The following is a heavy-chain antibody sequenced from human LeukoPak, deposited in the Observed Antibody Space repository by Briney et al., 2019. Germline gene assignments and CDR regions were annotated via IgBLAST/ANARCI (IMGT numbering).Heavy chain of an antibody. Sequence: GGSLRLSCAASGFTFNNYYMSWIRQAPGKGLEWLSYINIGGTNTHYADPVKGRFTISRDNAKKSLYLEMNNLRAEDTAVYYCATDGAGFDTWGQGVLVTVSS. CDR2: INIGGTNT. V-gene: IGHV3-11*01. CDR1: GFTFNNYY. J-gene: IGHJ5*02. CDR3: ATDGAGFDT.